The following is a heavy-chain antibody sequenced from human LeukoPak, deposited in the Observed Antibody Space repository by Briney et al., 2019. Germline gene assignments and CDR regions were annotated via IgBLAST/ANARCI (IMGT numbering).Heavy chain of an antibody. CDR3: ARLSKDTVVLPAAMAHCFDY. D-gene: IGHD2-2*01. V-gene: IGHV4-59*08. Sequence: PSETLSLTCTVSGGSISGYYWSWIRQPPGKGLQFIGYIYYSGSTNYNPSLESRVTISVDTSKNQFSLKLRSVTAADTAVYYCARLSKDTVVLPAAMAHCFDYWGQGTLVTVSS. CDR1: GGSISGYY. CDR2: IYYSGST. J-gene: IGHJ4*02.